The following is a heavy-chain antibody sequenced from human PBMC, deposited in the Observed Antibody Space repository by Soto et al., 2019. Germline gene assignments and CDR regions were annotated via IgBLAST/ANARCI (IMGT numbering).Heavy chain of an antibody. Sequence: QVQLQESGPELVKPSGTLSLICTFSGGSISSNHWWRWVRHSPGKGLEWIGEIYHDDSNNYNPSLKSRVSRSIDKSKNQISLKLSSVTDADTAVYYCARAGEMATNFDYWGQGSLVTVSS. CDR2: IYHDDSN. CDR1: GGSISSNHW. V-gene: IGHV4-4*02. CDR3: ARAGEMATNFDY. D-gene: IGHD1-26*01. J-gene: IGHJ4*02.